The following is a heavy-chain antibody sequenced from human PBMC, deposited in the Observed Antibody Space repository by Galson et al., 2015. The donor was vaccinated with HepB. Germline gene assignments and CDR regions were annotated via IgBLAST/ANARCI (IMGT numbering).Heavy chain of an antibody. CDR1: GFTFSSYG. Sequence: SLRLSCAASGFTFSSYGMHWVRQAPGKGLEWVANIKQDGSERYYVDSVKGRFTISRDNAKNSLYLQMNSLRAEDTAVYYCARDKYCSGGSCYSAYYYYGMDVWGQGTTVTVSS. J-gene: IGHJ6*02. CDR3: ARDKYCSGGSCYSAYYYYGMDV. CDR2: IKQDGSER. V-gene: IGHV3-7*03. D-gene: IGHD2-15*01.